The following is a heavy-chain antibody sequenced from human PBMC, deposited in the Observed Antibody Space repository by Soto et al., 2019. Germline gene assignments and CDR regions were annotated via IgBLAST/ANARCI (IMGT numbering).Heavy chain of an antibody. CDR1: GFFFSSHS. J-gene: IGHJ6*02. V-gene: IGHV3-23*01. D-gene: IGHD3-3*01. CDR2: LSGDGVTT. CDR3: ANGQFGDVMDV. Sequence: RGALRLSCAASGFFFSSHSMTWVRQAPGTGLEWVSSLSGDGVTTYYADSVKGRFIISRDNSKNTLYLQMDSLTVDDTAVYYCANGQFGDVMDVWGQGTTVTGSS.